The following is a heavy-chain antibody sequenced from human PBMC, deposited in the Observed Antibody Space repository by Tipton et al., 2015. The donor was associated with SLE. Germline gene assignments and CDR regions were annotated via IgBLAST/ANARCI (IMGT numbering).Heavy chain of an antibody. J-gene: IGHJ4*02. CDR2: INHSGSA. D-gene: IGHD6-19*01. CDR3: ASEILRDYGSAWGPDY. V-gene: IGHV4-34*01. CDR1: GGSFSGYY. Sequence: TLSLTCAVYGGSFSGYYWSWIRQPPGKGLEWIGEINHSGSAYYNPSLKSRVTISVDRSRNQFSLILTSVTAADTAVYYCASEILRDYGSAWGPDYWGQGTLVTVSS.